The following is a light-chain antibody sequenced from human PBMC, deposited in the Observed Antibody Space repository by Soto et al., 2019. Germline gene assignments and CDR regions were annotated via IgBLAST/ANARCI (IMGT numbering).Light chain of an antibody. V-gene: IGLV1-44*01. Sequence: QSVLTQPPSASGTPGQRVTISCSGGSSNIGSNTVYWYQQLPGTAPKLLIYSNNQRPSGVPDRFSGSKSGTSASLAISGLQSEDEADYYCAAWDDSLNGYVFGTGTKLTVL. CDR2: SNN. J-gene: IGLJ1*01. CDR3: AAWDDSLNGYV. CDR1: SSNIGSNT.